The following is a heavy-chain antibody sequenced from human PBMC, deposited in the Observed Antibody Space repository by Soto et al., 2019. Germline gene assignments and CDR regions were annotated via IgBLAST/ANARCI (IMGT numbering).Heavy chain of an antibody. V-gene: IGHV4-39*01. CDR3: ARHETQLAYFDN. D-gene: IGHD6-6*01. Sequence: SETRSLTCPGSSGSISSSSYYWGWIRQPPGKGLEWIGSIYYSGSTYYNPSLKSRVTISVDTSKNQFSLKLSSVTAADTAVYYCARHETQLAYFDNWGQETLLTVSS. J-gene: IGHJ4*02. CDR2: IYYSGST. CDR1: SGSISSSSYY.